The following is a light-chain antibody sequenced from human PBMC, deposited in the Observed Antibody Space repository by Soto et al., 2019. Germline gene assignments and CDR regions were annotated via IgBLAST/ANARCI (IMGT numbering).Light chain of an antibody. CDR3: QQYNSYSPLT. V-gene: IGKV1-5*01. CDR1: QSISSW. J-gene: IGKJ4*01. CDR2: DAS. Sequence: DIQMTQSPSTLSASVGDRVTITCRASQSISSWLAWYQQKPGKAPKLLIYDASSLESGVPSRFSGSGSGTEFTLTISSLQPDDFATDYCQQYNSYSPLTFGGGPKVEIK.